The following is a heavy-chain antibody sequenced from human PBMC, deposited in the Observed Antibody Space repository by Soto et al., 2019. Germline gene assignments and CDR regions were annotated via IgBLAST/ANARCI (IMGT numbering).Heavy chain of an antibody. Sequence: GTSVKLSCEACGDSFTSYAMHWVRQAPKQRLEWLGWINAGNGNTKYSQKFQGRVTITRNTSASTAYMALSSLRSEYTAVYYCARDILFDYWGQGTLVTVSS. J-gene: IGHJ4*02. CDR1: GDSFTSYA. D-gene: IGHD2-15*01. CDR3: ARDILFDY. V-gene: IGHV1-3*01. CDR2: INAGNGNT.